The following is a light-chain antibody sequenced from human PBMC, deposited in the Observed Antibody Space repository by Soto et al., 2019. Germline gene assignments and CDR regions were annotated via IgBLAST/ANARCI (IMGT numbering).Light chain of an antibody. CDR1: PDISNY. CDR2: DAS. V-gene: IGKV1-33*01. CDR3: QPYDNLPLT. Sequence: DIQLTQSPSSLSASVGDRVTITCQASPDISNYLNWYQQKPGKAPKLLIYDASNLETGVPSRFSGSGPETDFSFTNSSLQPEDIATYYCQPYDNLPLTFGGGTKVEIK. J-gene: IGKJ4*01.